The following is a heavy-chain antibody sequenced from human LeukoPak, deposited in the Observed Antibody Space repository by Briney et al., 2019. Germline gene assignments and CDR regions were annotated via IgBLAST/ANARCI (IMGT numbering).Heavy chain of an antibody. D-gene: IGHD2-2*01. V-gene: IGHV3-48*01. CDR3: AKGLRVVPAYYFDY. CDR1: GFTFSSYS. J-gene: IGHJ4*02. CDR2: ISSSSSTI. Sequence: GGSLRLSCAASGFTFSSYSMNWVRQAPGKGLEWVSYISSSSSTIYYADSVKGRFTISRDNAKNSLYLQMNSLRAEDTAVYYCAKGLRVVPAYYFDYWGQGTLVTVSS.